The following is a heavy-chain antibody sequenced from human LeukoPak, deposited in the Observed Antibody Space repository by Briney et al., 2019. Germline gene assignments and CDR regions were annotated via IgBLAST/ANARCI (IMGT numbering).Heavy chain of an antibody. CDR1: GYTFTGYY. J-gene: IGHJ4*02. D-gene: IGHD5-24*01. Sequence: ASVKVSCKASGYTFTGYYMHWVRQAPGQGLEWMGWINPNSGGTNYAQKFQGRVTMTRDTSISTAYMELSRLRSDDTAVYYCARDAGRDGYNFLWWGKGTLVTVSS. CDR2: INPNSGGT. CDR3: ARDAGRDGYNFLW. V-gene: IGHV1-2*02.